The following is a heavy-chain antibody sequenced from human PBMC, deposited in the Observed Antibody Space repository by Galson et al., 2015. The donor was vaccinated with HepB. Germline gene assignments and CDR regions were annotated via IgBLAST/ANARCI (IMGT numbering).Heavy chain of an antibody. J-gene: IGHJ4*02. V-gene: IGHV4-39*01. D-gene: IGHD6-13*01. Sequence: SEPLSLTCTVSGGSISSSSYYWGWIRQPPGKGLEWIGSIYYSGSTYYNPSLKSRVTISVDTSKNQFSLKLSSVTAADTAVYYCARIPFQQLVGPRNYFDYWGQGTLVTVSS. CDR1: GGSISSSSYY. CDR3: ARIPFQQLVGPRNYFDY. CDR2: IYYSGST.